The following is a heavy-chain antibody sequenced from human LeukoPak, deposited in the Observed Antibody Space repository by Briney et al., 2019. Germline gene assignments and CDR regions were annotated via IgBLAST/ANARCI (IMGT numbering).Heavy chain of an antibody. Sequence: GGSLRLSCAASGFIFSSYYMSWVRQAPGKGLEWVSAISGSGGSTYYADSVKGRFTISRDNSKNTLYLQMNSLRAEDTAVYYCAKDNLGITGAGTGDYWGQGTLVTVSS. J-gene: IGHJ4*02. V-gene: IGHV3-23*01. CDR1: GFIFSSYY. CDR2: ISGSGGST. D-gene: IGHD6-13*01. CDR3: AKDNLGITGAGTGDY.